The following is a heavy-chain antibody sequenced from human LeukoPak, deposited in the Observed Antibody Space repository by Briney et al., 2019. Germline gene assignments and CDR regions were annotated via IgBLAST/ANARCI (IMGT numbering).Heavy chain of an antibody. V-gene: IGHV4-39*07. D-gene: IGHD3-10*01. Sequence: PSETLSLTCNISGGSISSSSYYWAWIRQPPGMGLEWIGTIYYSGSTDYNPSLKSRVTISVDTSNNQLSLKVKSLTAADTAVYYCASQHHFGSGSVRGWFDPWGQGTLVIVSS. CDR3: ASQHHFGSGSVRGWFDP. CDR1: GGSISSSSYY. CDR2: IYYSGST. J-gene: IGHJ5*02.